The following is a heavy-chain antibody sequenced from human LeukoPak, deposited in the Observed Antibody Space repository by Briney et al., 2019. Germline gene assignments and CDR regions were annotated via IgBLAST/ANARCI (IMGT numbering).Heavy chain of an antibody. Sequence: WASVKVSCKTSGYTFTCYDLNWVRQATGQGLEWMGWVNPNSGNTGYAQKFQGRVTMTMDPSISTAYMELSSLRSEDTAVYYCARRSDDYDSSAYYHWGQGTLVTASS. J-gene: IGHJ4*02. D-gene: IGHD3-22*01. CDR1: GYTFTCYD. V-gene: IGHV1-8*01. CDR2: VNPNSGNT. CDR3: ARRSDDYDSSAYYH.